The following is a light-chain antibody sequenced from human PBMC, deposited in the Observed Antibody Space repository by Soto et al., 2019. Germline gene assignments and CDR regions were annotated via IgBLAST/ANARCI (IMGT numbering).Light chain of an antibody. J-gene: IGLJ1*01. V-gene: IGLV2-14*01. CDR3: SSKTSSRTPFV. Sequence: QSALTQPASVSGSPGQSITISCTGTSSDVGGYYYVSWYQHHPGKAPKLIIYQVTSRPSGVSNRFSASKSGNTASLTISALQAEDEALYYCSSKTSSRTPFVFGTGTKLTVL. CDR2: QVT. CDR1: SSDVGGYYY.